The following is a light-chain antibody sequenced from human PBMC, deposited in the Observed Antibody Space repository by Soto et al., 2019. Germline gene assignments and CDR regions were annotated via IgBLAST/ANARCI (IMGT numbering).Light chain of an antibody. Sequence: EVVLTQSPATLSVSPGDRATLAFSASQYIGSAVAWYHQRSGQAPRLLIFDASIRVPTTPARFSGSGSETEFTLTIRSLQSEDSALYYCHQYNNWPWTFGQGTKVDI. CDR1: QYIGSA. J-gene: IGKJ1*01. CDR3: HQYNNWPWT. CDR2: DAS. V-gene: IGKV3-15*01.